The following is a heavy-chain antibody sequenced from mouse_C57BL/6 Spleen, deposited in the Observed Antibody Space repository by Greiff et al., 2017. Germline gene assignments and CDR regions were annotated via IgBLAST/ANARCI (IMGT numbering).Heavy chain of an antibody. CDR2: IDPETGGT. Sequence: VQLQEPGAELVRPGASVTLSCKASGYTFTDYEMHWVKQTPVHGLEWIGAIDPETGGTAYNQKFKGKAILTADKSSSTAYMELRSLTSEDSAVYYCTRRITTVVDYFDYGGQGTTLTVSS. V-gene: IGHV1-15*01. CDR3: TRRITTVVDYFDY. CDR1: GYTFTDYE. J-gene: IGHJ2*01. D-gene: IGHD1-1*01.